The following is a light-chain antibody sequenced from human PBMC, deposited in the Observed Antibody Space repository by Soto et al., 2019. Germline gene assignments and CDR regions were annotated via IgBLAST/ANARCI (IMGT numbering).Light chain of an antibody. J-gene: IGKJ1*01. CDR3: HHYNSYSEA. CDR1: QTISSW. Sequence: DIQMTQSPSTLSGSVGDRVTITCRASQTISSWLAWYQQKPGKAPKLLIYKASTLKSGVPSRFSGSGSGKEFTLTISSLQPYDFSTYYCHHYNSYSEAFGQGTKVELK. V-gene: IGKV1-5*03. CDR2: KAS.